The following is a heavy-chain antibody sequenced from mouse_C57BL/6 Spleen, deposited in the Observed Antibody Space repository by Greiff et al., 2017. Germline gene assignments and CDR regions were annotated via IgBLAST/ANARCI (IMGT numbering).Heavy chain of an antibody. J-gene: IGHJ4*01. Sequence: QVQLQQPGAELVKPGASVKMSCKASGYTFTSYWITWVKQRPGQGLEWIGDIYPGSGSTNYNEKFKSKATLTVDTSSSTAYMQLSSLTSEDSAVYYCARGEYYGSSDYAMDYWGQGTSVTVS. CDR3: ARGEYYGSSDYAMDY. V-gene: IGHV1-55*01. D-gene: IGHD1-1*01. CDR2: IYPGSGST. CDR1: GYTFTSYW.